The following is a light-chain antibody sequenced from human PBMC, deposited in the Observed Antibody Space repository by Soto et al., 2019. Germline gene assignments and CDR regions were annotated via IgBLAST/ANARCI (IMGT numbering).Light chain of an antibody. J-gene: IGLJ2*01. V-gene: IGLV4-69*01. CDR2: VDSDGSS. Sequence: QPVLTQSPSASASLGASVTLTCTLSSGHSSYAIAWHQQQPDKGHRHLMKVDSDGSSTRGEGIPERFSGSSSGAERYLIISSLQSEEEADYSCQTWGTGIRVFGGGTKVTVL. CDR3: QTWGTGIRV. CDR1: SGHSSYA.